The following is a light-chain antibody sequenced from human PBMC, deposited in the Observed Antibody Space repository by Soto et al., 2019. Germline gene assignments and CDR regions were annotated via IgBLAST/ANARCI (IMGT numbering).Light chain of an antibody. V-gene: IGKV3-15*01. CDR3: QQYTNWLT. J-gene: IGKJ4*01. CDR2: GAS. CDR1: QSVSSS. Sequence: EIVMTQSPATLSVSPGERVTLSCRASQSVSSSLAWYQQKPGQAPRLLIYGASTRATGIPARFSGIGSGTDFTLTISSLQSEDFAVYYCQQYTNWLTFGGGTKVEIK.